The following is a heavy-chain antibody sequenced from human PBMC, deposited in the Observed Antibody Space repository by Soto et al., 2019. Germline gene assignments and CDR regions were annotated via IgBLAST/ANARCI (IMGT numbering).Heavy chain of an antibody. CDR2: ISSSGSTI. CDR1: GFTFSDYY. CDR3: AREVETVPNPGTGY. J-gene: IGHJ4*02. V-gene: IGHV3-11*01. Sequence: VGSLRLSCAASGFTFSDYYMSWIRQSPGKGLEWVSYISSSGSTIYYADSVKGRFTISRDNAKNSLYLQMNSLRAEDTAVYYCAREVETVPNPGTGYWGQGTLVTVSS. D-gene: IGHD4-17*01.